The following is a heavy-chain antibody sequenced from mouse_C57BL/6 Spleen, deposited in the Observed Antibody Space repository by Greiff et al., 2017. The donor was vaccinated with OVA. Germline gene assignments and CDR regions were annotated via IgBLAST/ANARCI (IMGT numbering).Heavy chain of an antibody. CDR1: GFTFSSYA. J-gene: IGHJ1*03. CDR2: ISDGGSYT. Sequence: EVKLVESGGGLVKPGGSLKLSCAASGFTFSSYAMSWVRQTPEKRLEWVATISDGGSYTYYPDNVKGRFTISRDNAKNTLYLQMIHLKSEDTAMYYCARDWGPITTATGYFDVWGTGTTVTVSS. CDR3: ARDWGPITTATGYFDV. D-gene: IGHD1-2*01. V-gene: IGHV5-4*01.